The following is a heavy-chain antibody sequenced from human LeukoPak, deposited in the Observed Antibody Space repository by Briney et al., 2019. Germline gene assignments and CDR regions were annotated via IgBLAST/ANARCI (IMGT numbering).Heavy chain of an antibody. CDR2: ISGSGGST. D-gene: IGHD5-12*01. CDR1: GFTVSSNY. V-gene: IGHV3-23*01. CDR3: AKGATILPFDY. Sequence: GGSLRLSCAASGFTVSSNYMSWVRQAPGKGLEWVSAISGSGGSTYYADSVKGRFTISRDNSKNTLYLQMNSLRAEDTAVYYCAKGATILPFDYWGQGTLVTVSS. J-gene: IGHJ4*02.